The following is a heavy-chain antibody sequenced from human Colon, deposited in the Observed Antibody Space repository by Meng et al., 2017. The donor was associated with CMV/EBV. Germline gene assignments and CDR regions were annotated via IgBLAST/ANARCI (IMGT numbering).Heavy chain of an antibody. CDR2: ISGSGTST. V-gene: IGHV3-23*01. D-gene: IGHD3-10*01. CDR3: AKDTAYYYGSGSRAYGMDV. Sequence: GESLKISCVASGFTFDNYVMTWVRQAPGKGLEWVSGISGSGTSTYYADSVKGRHTISRDNSKNTLYPQMNSLGAEDTGVYYCAKDTAYYYGSGSRAYGMDVWGQGTTVTVSS. CDR1: GFTFDNYV. J-gene: IGHJ6*02.